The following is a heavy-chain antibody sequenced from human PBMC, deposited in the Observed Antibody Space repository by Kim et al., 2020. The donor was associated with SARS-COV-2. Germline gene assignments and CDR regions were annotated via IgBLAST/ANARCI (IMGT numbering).Heavy chain of an antibody. D-gene: IGHD2-21*02. CDR2: IISKTNGGTT. CDR1: GFTFSNVW. Sequence: GGSLRLSCAASGFTFSNVWMNWVRPAPGKGLEWVGRIISKTNGGTTGYGAPEKGRFTIPRDDSKNQLYLQMKSLKTEETAVYYCTTDLGDYCAGDCYSRVWGQETPVSVSS. J-gene: IGHJ6*02. CDR3: TTDLGDYCAGDCYSRV. V-gene: IGHV3-15*01.